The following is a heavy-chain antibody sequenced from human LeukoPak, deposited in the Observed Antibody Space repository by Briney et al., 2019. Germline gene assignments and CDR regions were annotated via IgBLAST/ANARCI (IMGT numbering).Heavy chain of an antibody. D-gene: IGHD2-8*01. CDR1: GFTFSSYA. J-gene: IGHJ3*02. Sequence: GGSLRLSCAASGFTFSSYAMSWVRQAPGKGLEWVSAISGGGGSTYYADSVKGRFTISRDNAKNSLYLQMNSLRAEDTAVYYCARSNNGAFDIWGLGTMVTVSS. CDR3: ARSNNGAFDI. V-gene: IGHV3-23*01. CDR2: ISGGGGST.